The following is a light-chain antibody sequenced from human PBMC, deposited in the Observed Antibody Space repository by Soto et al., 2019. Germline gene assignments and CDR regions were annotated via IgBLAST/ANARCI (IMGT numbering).Light chain of an antibody. CDR1: QSISRN. Sequence: EIVMTQSPPTLYVSPGERATLSCRASQSISRNLAWFQQKPGQAPSLLIFGASTRAAGIPARFSGSGSGTEFTLTISSLQSEDFAVYYCQQYNNWPKTFGQGTKVDNK. CDR3: QQYNNWPKT. V-gene: IGKV3-15*01. CDR2: GAS. J-gene: IGKJ1*01.